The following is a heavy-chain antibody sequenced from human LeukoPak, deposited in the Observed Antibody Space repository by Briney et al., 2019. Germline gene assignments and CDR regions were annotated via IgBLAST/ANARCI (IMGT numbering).Heavy chain of an antibody. CDR1: GFTFTDYW. Sequence: GGSLRLSCAASGFTFTDYWVHWVRQVPGKGLVWVSIINTDTRGTYYADSVKGRFTISRGNAKSILYLQMDSLRAEDTAVYYCARAGAYHFDNWGQGTLVTVSS. D-gene: IGHD3-16*01. CDR2: INTDTRGT. CDR3: ARAGAYHFDN. J-gene: IGHJ4*02. V-gene: IGHV3-74*01.